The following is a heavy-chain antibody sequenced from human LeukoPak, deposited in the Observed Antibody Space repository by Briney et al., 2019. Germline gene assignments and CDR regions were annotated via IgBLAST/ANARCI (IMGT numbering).Heavy chain of an antibody. D-gene: IGHD3-22*01. V-gene: IGHV3-23*01. J-gene: IGHJ1*01. CDR1: GFTFSSYA. CDR3: AKEEGYYYDSGGYYVEYFQH. Sequence: GGSLRLSCAASGFTFSSYAMSWVRQAPGKGLEWVSAISGSGGSTYYADSVKGRFTISRDNSKNTLYLQMNSLRVEDTAVYYCAKEEGYYYDSGGYYVEYFQHWGQGTLVTVSS. CDR2: ISGSGGST.